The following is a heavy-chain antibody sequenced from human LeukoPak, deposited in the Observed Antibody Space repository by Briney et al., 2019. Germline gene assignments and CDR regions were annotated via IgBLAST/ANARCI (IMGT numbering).Heavy chain of an antibody. CDR3: AKAGYINYYAYYMDV. J-gene: IGHJ6*03. V-gene: IGHV3-23*01. Sequence: GGSLRLSCAASGFPFIDYSMNWVRQAPGKGLEWVSSISGSGGSTYYADSVKGRFTISRDNSKSTLYLQMNSLRAGDTALYYCAKAGYINYYAYYMDVWGKGTTVTVSS. CDR2: ISGSGGST. CDR1: GFPFIDYS. D-gene: IGHD3-9*01.